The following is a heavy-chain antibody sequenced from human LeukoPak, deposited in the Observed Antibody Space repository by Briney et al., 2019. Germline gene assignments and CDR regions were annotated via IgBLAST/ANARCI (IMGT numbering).Heavy chain of an antibody. V-gene: IGHV4-59*08. Sequence: SETLSLTCTVSGGSISSYYWSWIRQSPGRGLEWIGYIYYTGSTNYNPSLKSRVTISVDTSKNQFSLKLSSVTAADTAVYYCARHFGDTYRRSFDFWGQGTLVTVSS. J-gene: IGHJ4*02. CDR2: IYYTGST. CDR1: GGSISSYY. D-gene: IGHD5-24*01. CDR3: ARHFGDTYRRSFDF.